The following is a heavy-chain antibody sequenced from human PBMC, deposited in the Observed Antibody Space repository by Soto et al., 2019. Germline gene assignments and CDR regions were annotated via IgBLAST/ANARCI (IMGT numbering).Heavy chain of an antibody. Sequence: RASVKVSCKASGYTFTSYYIHWVRQAPGQGLVWMGVIDPSAGTTSYAQKFRGRVTMTRDTSTNTVYMDLSSLRSEDTAVYYCARDEYSNSGIISDYWGQGTLVTVSS. D-gene: IGHD6-6*01. J-gene: IGHJ4*02. CDR2: IDPSAGTT. CDR1: GYTFTSYY. V-gene: IGHV1-46*01. CDR3: ARDEYSNSGIISDY.